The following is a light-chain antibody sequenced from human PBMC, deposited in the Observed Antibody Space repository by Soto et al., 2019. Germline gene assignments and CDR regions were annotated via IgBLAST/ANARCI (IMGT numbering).Light chain of an antibody. CDR3: HQYYNRPPWT. J-gene: IGKJ1*01. CDR1: QSINSN. V-gene: IGKV3-15*01. Sequence: IVMTQSPATLSVSLGERATLSCRASQSINSNLAWYQQKPGQAPRLLVFATSARATGVPDRFRGSRSGTDFTLTISSLQPEDSATYYCHQYYNRPPWTFGQGTKVDIK. CDR2: ATS.